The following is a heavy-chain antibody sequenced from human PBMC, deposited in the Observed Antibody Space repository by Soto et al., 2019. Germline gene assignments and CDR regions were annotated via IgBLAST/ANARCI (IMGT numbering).Heavy chain of an antibody. V-gene: IGHV4-38-2*02. CDR1: GYSISSGYY. D-gene: IGHD7-27*01. Sequence: SETLSLTCAVAGYSISSGYYWGWIRQPPGKGLEWIGSIYHSGSTYYNPSLKSRVTISVDTSKNQFSLKLSSVTAADTAVYYCARDTANLGSYFDYWGQGTLVTVSS. CDR2: IYHSGST. CDR3: ARDTANLGSYFDY. J-gene: IGHJ4*02.